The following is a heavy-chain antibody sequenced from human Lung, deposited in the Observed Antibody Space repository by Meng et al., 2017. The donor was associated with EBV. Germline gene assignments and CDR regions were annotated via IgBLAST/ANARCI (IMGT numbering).Heavy chain of an antibody. D-gene: IGHD4-11*01. CDR3: AATVNDGYFNY. CDR2: IYYSGST. V-gene: IGHV4-31*02. CDR1: GCSIRSGGYY. J-gene: IGHJ4*02. Sequence: QRQLQESGPGLVHPSHPRSLTCPASGCSIRSGGYYWSWIRQHPGKGLEWIGYIYYSGSTYYNPSLKNRVTISVDTSKNQFSLKLSSVTAADTAVYYCAATVNDGYFNYWGQGTLVTVSS.